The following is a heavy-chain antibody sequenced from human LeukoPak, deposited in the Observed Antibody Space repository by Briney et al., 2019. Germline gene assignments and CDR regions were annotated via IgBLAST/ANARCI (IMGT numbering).Heavy chain of an antibody. CDR2: ISGSGGST. V-gene: IGHV3-23*01. D-gene: IGHD6-13*01. Sequence: GGSLRLSCAASGFTFSSYAMSWVRQAPGKGLEWVSAISGSGGSTYYADSVKGRFTISRENSKNTLYLQMNSLRAEDTAVYYCAKVTLGIAAAGTPFDYWGQGTLVTVSS. CDR1: GFTFSSYA. J-gene: IGHJ4*02. CDR3: AKVTLGIAAAGTPFDY.